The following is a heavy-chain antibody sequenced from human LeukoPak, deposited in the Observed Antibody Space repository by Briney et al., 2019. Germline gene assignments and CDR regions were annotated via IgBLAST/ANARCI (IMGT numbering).Heavy chain of an antibody. CDR3: ARDRIYCSSTSCYDYGMDV. Sequence: GGSLRLSCAASGFTFSSYAMHWVRQAPGKGLEWVAVISYDGSNKYYADSVKGRFTISRDNSKNTLYLQMNSLRAEDTAVYYRARDRIYCSSTSCYDYGMDVWGQGTTVTVSS. J-gene: IGHJ6*02. CDR2: ISYDGSNK. D-gene: IGHD2-2*01. V-gene: IGHV3-30-3*01. CDR1: GFTFSSYA.